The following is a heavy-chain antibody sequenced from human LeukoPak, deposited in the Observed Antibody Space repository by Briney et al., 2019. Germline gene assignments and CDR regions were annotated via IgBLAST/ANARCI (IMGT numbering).Heavy chain of an antibody. CDR3: ARLLWFGESPLFDY. J-gene: IGHJ4*02. CDR1: GGSIRSSLYY. CDR2: IDYSGST. Sequence: SETLSLTCTVSGGSIRSSLYYWAWIRQTPGKGLEWIGSIDYSGSTNYNPSLKSRATIFEDTSKNQFSLKLSSLTAADTAVYYCARLLWFGESPLFDYWGQGTLVTVSS. D-gene: IGHD3-10*01. V-gene: IGHV4-39*01.